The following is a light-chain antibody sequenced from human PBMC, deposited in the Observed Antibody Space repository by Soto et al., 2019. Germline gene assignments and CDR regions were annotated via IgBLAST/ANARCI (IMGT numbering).Light chain of an antibody. CDR3: QQYGSSPIT. V-gene: IGKV3-20*01. Sequence: EIVLTHSPGTLSLSPGERATLSCRASPRVISTYLAWYQQEPGQAPRLLIYGASSRATGIPDRFSGSGSGTDFTLTISRLEPEDFAVYYCQQYGSSPITFGQGTRLEIK. CDR2: GAS. J-gene: IGKJ5*01. CDR1: PRVISTY.